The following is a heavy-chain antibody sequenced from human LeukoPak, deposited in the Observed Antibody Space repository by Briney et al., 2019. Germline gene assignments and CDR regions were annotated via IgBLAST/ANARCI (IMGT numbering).Heavy chain of an antibody. V-gene: IGHV4-34*01. CDR2: INHSGST. D-gene: IGHD3-22*01. CDR3: AREYSHYYDSSGSP. Sequence: SETLSLTCAVYGGSFSGYYWSWIRQPPGKGLEWIGEINHSGSTNYNPSLKSRVTISVDTSKNQFSLKLSSVTAADTAVYYCAREYSHYYDSSGSPWGQGTLVTVSS. J-gene: IGHJ5*02. CDR1: GGSFSGYY.